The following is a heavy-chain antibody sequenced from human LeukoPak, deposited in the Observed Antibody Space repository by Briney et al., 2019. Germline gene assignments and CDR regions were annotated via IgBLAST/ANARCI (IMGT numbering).Heavy chain of an antibody. D-gene: IGHD3-3*01. Sequence: GESLKISCKGSGYSFTSYWIGWVRQMPGKGLEWMGIIYPGDSDTRYSPSFQGQVTISADKSISTAYLQWSSLKASDTAMYYCARVSVCSGYLNWFDPWGQGTLVTVSS. CDR3: ARVSVCSGYLNWFDP. V-gene: IGHV5-51*01. CDR1: GYSFTSYW. CDR2: IYPGDSDT. J-gene: IGHJ5*02.